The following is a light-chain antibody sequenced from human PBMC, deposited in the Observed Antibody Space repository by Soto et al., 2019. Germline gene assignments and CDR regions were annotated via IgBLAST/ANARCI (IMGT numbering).Light chain of an antibody. CDR1: SSDVGTYKD. CDR2: EVS. CDR3: TSYTSDNALV. Sequence: LTLPASLAGSPGQSITISCTGTSSDVGTYKDVSLYQHHPGKAPKLMIYEVSNRPSGVSNRFSGSKSGSKASLTISGLQAEDEADYHCTSYTSDNALVFGTGTKVPVL. J-gene: IGLJ1*01. V-gene: IGLV2-14*01.